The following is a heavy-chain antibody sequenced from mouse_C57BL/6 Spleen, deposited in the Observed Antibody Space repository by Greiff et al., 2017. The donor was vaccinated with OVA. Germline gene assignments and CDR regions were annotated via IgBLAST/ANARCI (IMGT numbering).Heavy chain of an antibody. CDR3: ARGGDYDVNWFAY. J-gene: IGHJ3*01. CDR1: GYTFPSYW. D-gene: IGHD2-4*01. V-gene: IGHV1-69*01. Sequence: QVQLQQPGAELVMPGASVKLSCKVSGYTFPSYWMHWVKPRPGQGLEWIGEIDPSDSYTNYNQKFKGKSTLTVDKSSSTAYMQLSSLTSEDSAVYYCARGGDYDVNWFAYWGQGTLVTVSA. CDR2: IDPSDSYT.